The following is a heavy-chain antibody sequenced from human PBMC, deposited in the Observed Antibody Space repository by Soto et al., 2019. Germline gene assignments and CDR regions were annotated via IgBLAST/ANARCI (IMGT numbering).Heavy chain of an antibody. CDR3: ARDRRFSGSYYGFNY. CDR1: GYAFTRYV. J-gene: IGHJ4*02. V-gene: IGHV1-18*04. D-gene: IGHD1-26*01. CDR2: ISAYNGNT. Sequence: VPVKGAWKGSGYAFTRYVISWGRKAHGQGLEWMGWISAYNGNTNYAQKLQGRVTMTTDTSTSTAYMELRSLRSDDTAVYYCARDRRFSGSYYGFNYWGQGTLVTVSS.